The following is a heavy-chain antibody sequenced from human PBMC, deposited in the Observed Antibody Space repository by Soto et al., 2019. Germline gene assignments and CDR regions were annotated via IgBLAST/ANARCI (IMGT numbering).Heavy chain of an antibody. D-gene: IGHD1-7*01. CDR2: IYPGDSDT. Sequence: PGESLKISCKGSGYSFTSYWIGWVRQMPGKGLEWMGIIYPGDSDTRYSPSFQGQVTISADKSISTAYLQWSSLKASDTAMYYCARLFYYTGTTFPFDYWGQGTLVTAPQ. J-gene: IGHJ4*02. V-gene: IGHV5-51*01. CDR3: ARLFYYTGTTFPFDY. CDR1: GYSFTSYW.